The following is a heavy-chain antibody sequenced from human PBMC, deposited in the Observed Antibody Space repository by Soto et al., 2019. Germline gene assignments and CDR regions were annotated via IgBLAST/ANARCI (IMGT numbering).Heavy chain of an antibody. J-gene: IGHJ5*02. V-gene: IGHV2-5*02. CDR3: XXXXXXXXXXXFXP. Sequence: QITLKESGPTLVKPTQTLTLTCTFSGFSLSTSGVGVGWIRQPPGKALEWLALIYWDDDKRYSPSLKSRLTITKDTSKNQVVLTMTNMDPVDTATYYCXXXXXXXXXXXFXPWGQGTLVTVSS. CDR2: IYWDDDK. CDR1: GFSLSTSGVG.